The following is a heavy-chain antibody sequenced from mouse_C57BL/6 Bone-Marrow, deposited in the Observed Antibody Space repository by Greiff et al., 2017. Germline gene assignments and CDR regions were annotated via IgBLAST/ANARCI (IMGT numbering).Heavy chain of an antibody. V-gene: IGHV1-69*01. D-gene: IGHD1-1*01. CDR3: ARSDYYGSSYNFDY. Sequence: QVHVKQPGAELVMPGASVKLSCKASGYTFTSYWMHWVKQRPGQGLEWIGEIDPSDSYTNYNQKFKGKSTLTVDKSSSPAYMQLSSLTSEDSAVYYCARSDYYGSSYNFDYWGQGTTLTVSS. CDR1: GYTFTSYW. J-gene: IGHJ2*01. CDR2: IDPSDSYT.